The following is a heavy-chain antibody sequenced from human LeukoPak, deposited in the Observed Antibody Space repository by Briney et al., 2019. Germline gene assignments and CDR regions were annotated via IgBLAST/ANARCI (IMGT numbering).Heavy chain of an antibody. V-gene: IGHV4-34*01. J-gene: IGHJ4*02. CDR2: INHSGST. CDR3: ARRRYCSGGSRYTYARQKEYYFDY. D-gene: IGHD2-15*01. CDR1: GGSFSGYY. Sequence: PSETLSLTCAVYGGSFSGYYWSWIRQPPGKGLEWIGEINHSGSTNYNPSLKSRVTISVDTSKNQFSLKLSSVTAADTAVYYCARRRYCSGGSRYTYARQKEYYFDYWGQGTLVTVSS.